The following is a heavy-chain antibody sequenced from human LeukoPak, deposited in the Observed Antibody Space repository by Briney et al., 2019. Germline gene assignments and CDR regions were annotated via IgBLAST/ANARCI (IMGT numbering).Heavy chain of an antibody. V-gene: IGHV4-39*07. D-gene: IGHD2-2*01. CDR3: ARRAFYCSGTTCYNNWFDP. J-gene: IGHJ5*02. CDR1: GGSISSSSYY. CDR2: IYYSGST. Sequence: SETLSLTCTVSGGSISSSSYYWGWIRQPPGKGLEWIGSIYYSGSTYYNPSLKSRVTISVDTSKNQFSLKLNSVTAADTAVYYCARRAFYCSGTTCYNNWFDPWGQGTLVTVSS.